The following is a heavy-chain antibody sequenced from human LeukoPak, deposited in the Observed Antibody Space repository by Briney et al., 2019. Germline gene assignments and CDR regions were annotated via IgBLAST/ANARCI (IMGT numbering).Heavy chain of an antibody. Sequence: GASVKVSCKTSGYTFINHYIHWVRQAPGQGLEWMGWIKPNTGGTNYAQKFQGRVTMTRDTSITTAYMQLSRLTSDDTAVYYCAKDPPHSYESWGQGTLVTVSS. D-gene: IGHD5-12*01. V-gene: IGHV1-2*02. CDR1: GYTFINHY. CDR3: AKDPPHSYES. CDR2: IKPNTGGT. J-gene: IGHJ1*01.